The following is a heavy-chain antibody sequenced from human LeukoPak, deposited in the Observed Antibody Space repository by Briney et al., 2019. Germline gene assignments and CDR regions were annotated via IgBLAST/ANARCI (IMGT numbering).Heavy chain of an antibody. CDR1: GYTFTSYY. CDR3: ARVTTVANWYFDL. V-gene: IGHV1-46*01. D-gene: IGHD4-23*01. Sequence: ASVKVSCKASGYTFTSYYMHWVRQAPGQGLEWMGMINPSGGSTSYAQKFQGRVTMTRDMSTSTVYMELSSLRSEDTAVYYCARVTTVANWYFDLWGRGTLVTVSS. CDR2: INPSGGST. J-gene: IGHJ2*01.